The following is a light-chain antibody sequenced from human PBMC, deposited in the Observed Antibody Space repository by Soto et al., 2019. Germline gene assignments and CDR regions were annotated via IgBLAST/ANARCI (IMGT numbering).Light chain of an antibody. CDR1: SSNIGSNY. Sequence: QAVVTQPPSASGTPGQRVTISCSGSSSNIGSNYVYWYQQLPGTAPKLLIYRNNQRPSGVPDRFSGSKSGTSASLAISGIRSEDEADYYCEAWDDSLSGWVFGGGTKLTVL. CDR3: EAWDDSLSGWV. J-gene: IGLJ3*02. V-gene: IGLV1-47*01. CDR2: RNN.